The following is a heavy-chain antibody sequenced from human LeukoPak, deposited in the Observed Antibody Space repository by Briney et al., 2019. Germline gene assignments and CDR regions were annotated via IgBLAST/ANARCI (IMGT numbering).Heavy chain of an antibody. D-gene: IGHD2-2*02. CDR2: IIPIFGTA. J-gene: IGHJ6*03. V-gene: IGHV1-69*05. CDR3: ARGDIVVVPAAIGGADYYYYYMDV. Sequence: ASVKVSCKASGYTFTSYAISWVRQAPGQGLEWMGRIIPIFGTANYAQKFQGRVTITTDESTSTAYMELSSLRSEDTAVYYCARGDIVVVPAAIGGADYYYYYMDVWGKGTTVTVSS. CDR1: GYTFTSYA.